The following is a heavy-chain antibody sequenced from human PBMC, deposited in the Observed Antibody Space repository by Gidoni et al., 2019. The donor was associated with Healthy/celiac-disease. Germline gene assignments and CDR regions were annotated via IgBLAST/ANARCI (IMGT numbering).Heavy chain of an antibody. D-gene: IGHD1-1*01. CDR2: ISYDGSNK. V-gene: IGHV3-30*18. Sequence: QVQLVESGGGVVQPGRSLRLSCAASGFTFSSYGMHWVRQAPGKGLEWVSVISYDGSNKYYADSVKGRFTISRDNSKNTLYLQMNSLRAEDTAVYYCAKEGDLERLIEYFQHWGQGTLVTVSS. CDR1: GFTFSSYG. J-gene: IGHJ1*01. CDR3: AKEGDLERLIEYFQH.